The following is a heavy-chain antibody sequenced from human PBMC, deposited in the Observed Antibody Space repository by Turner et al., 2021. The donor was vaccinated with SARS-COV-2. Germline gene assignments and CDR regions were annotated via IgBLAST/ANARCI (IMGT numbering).Heavy chain of an antibody. D-gene: IGHD3-22*01. CDR2: ISGSGGTT. V-gene: IGHV3-23*01. J-gene: IGHJ4*02. CDR3: AKADRVMIVVVITLLDY. CDR1: GLTVRSYA. Sequence: EVQLLESGGGSVQPGRSSTLSCAGSGLTVRSYAMSGVRQAAGKGLEGVSAISGSGGTTYDAESVKGRFTIARDKSKNTLFRQMNSLRAEDTAGYYCAKADRVMIVVVITLLDYWGQGTLVTVAS.